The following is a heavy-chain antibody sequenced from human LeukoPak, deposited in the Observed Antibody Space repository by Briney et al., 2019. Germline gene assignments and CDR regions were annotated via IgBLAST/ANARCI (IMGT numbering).Heavy chain of an antibody. V-gene: IGHV1-69*04. D-gene: IGHD6-19*01. J-gene: IGHJ5*02. CDR3: ARLDTSTHIAVAGESFDP. CDR2: IIPILGIA. CDR1: GGTFSSYA. Sequence: GASVKVSCKASGGTFSSYAISWVRQAPGQGLEWMGRIIPILGIANYAQKFQGRVTITADKSTSTAYMELSSLRSEDTAVYYCARLDTSTHIAVAGESFDPWGQGTLVTVSS.